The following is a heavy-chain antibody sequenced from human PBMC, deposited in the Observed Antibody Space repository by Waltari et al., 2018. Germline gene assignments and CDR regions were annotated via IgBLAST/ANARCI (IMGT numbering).Heavy chain of an antibody. CDR2: ISSSSSYI. CDR1: GFTFSSYS. Sequence: EVQLVESGGGLVKPGGSLRLSCAASGFTFSSYSMNWVRQAPGKGLEWVSSISSSSSYIYYADSVKGRFTISRDNAKNSLYLQMNSLRAEDTAVYYCARVRSHSGYDWSDWYFDLWGRGTLVTVSS. V-gene: IGHV3-21*01. CDR3: ARVRSHSGYDWSDWYFDL. J-gene: IGHJ2*01. D-gene: IGHD5-12*01.